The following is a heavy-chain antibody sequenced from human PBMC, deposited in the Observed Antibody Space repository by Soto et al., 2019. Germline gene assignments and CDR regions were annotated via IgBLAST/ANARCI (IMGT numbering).Heavy chain of an antibody. V-gene: IGHV1-69*06. CDR3: ASSAGYIVVVPAAMDY. CDR1: GGTLSSYA. J-gene: IGHJ4*02. Sequence: VQLVQSGAEVKKPGSSVKVSCKASGGTLSSYAISWVRQAPGQGLEWMGGIIPIFGTANYAQKFQGRVTITADKSTSTAYMELSSLRSEDTAVYYCASSAGYIVVVPAAMDYWGQGTLVTVSS. CDR2: IIPIFGTA. D-gene: IGHD2-2*01.